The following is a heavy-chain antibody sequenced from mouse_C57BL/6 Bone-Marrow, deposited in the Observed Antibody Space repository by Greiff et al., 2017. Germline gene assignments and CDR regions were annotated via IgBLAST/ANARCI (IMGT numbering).Heavy chain of an antibody. CDR3: ARGGVESFFDY. V-gene: IGHV1-54*01. Sequence: VQRVESGAELVRPGTSVKVSCKASGYAFTNYLIEWVKQRPGQGLEWIGVINPGSGGTNYNEKFKGKATLTADKSSSTAYMQLSSLTSEDSAVYFCARGGVESFFDYWGQGTTLTVSS. CDR1: GYAFTNYL. D-gene: IGHD1-1*01. J-gene: IGHJ2*01. CDR2: INPGSGGT.